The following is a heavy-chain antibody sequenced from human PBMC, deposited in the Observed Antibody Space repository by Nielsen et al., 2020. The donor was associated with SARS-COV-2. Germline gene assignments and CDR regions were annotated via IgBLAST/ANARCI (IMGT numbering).Heavy chain of an antibody. Sequence: GESLKISCAASGFTFTNYGMHWVRQAPGKGLEWVANINEDGSVVNYVDSVKGRFTISRDNAGKSLYLQMNSLRAEDTAVYYCARDAAYSRFDYWGQGTLVTVSS. J-gene: IGHJ4*02. D-gene: IGHD4-11*01. CDR2: INEDGSVV. V-gene: IGHV3-7*05. CDR3: ARDAAYSRFDY. CDR1: GFTFTNYG.